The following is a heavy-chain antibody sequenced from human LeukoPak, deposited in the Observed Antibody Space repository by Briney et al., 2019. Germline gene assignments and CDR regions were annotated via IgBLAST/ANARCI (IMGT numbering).Heavy chain of an antibody. V-gene: IGHV3-33*01. CDR3: ARAIQLWTSIDY. CDR2: IWYDGSNK. Sequence: GGSLRLSCAASGFTFSSYGMHWVRQAPGKGLEWVAVIWYDGSNKYYADSVKGRFTISRDNSKNTLYLQMNSLRAEDTAVYCCARAIQLWTSIDYWGQGTLVTVSS. CDR1: GFTFSSYG. J-gene: IGHJ4*02. D-gene: IGHD5-18*01.